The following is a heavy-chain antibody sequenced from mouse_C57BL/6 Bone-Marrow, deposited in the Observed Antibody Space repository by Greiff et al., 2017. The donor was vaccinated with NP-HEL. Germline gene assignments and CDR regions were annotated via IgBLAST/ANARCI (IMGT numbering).Heavy chain of an antibody. V-gene: IGHV5-4*01. Sequence: EVQVVESGGGLVKPGGSLKLSCAASGFTFSSYAMSWVRQTPEKRLEWVATISDGGSYTYYPDNVKGRFTISRDNAKNNLYLQMSHLKSEDTAMYYCARGPYGSSPYYYAMDYWGQGTSVTVSS. J-gene: IGHJ4*01. CDR1: GFTFSSYA. CDR2: ISDGGSYT. D-gene: IGHD1-1*01. CDR3: ARGPYGSSPYYYAMDY.